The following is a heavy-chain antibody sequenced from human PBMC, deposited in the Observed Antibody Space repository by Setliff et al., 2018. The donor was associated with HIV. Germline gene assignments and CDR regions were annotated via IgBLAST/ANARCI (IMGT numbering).Heavy chain of an antibody. CDR3: ARYNFWSGYESDY. D-gene: IGHD3-3*01. V-gene: IGHV1-18*01. CDR1: GYTFTSYA. CDR2: VSPYNGDT. J-gene: IGHJ4*02. Sequence: ASVKVSCKASGYTFTSYAMHWVRQAPGQGLEWMGWVSPYNGDTKYAQKFQGRVTMTTDTSARTGYMELRNLRSDDTAVYYCARYNFWSGYESDYWGQGTLVTVSS.